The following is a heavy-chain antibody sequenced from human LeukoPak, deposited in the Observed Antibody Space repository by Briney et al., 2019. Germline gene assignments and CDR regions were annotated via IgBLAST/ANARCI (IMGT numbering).Heavy chain of an antibody. V-gene: IGHV1-3*01. CDR3: ARDPCSGGSCYIHPFDY. CDR2: INPGNGNT. J-gene: IGHJ4*02. D-gene: IGHD2-15*01. Sequence: ASVKVSCKASGYTFTSYAMHWVRQAPGQRLECMGWINPGNGNTKYSQKFQGRVTITRDTSASTAYMELSSLRSEDTAVYYCARDPCSGGSCYIHPFDYWGQGTLVTVSS. CDR1: GYTFTSYA.